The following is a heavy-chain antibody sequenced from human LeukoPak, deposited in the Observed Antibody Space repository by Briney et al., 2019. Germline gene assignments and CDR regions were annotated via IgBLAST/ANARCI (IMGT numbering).Heavy chain of an antibody. CDR3: VIWGDYDVSTGYYVPDY. CDR1: GFTFSNYA. CDR2: ITGSGTNR. J-gene: IGHJ4*02. D-gene: IGHD3-9*01. V-gene: IGHV3-23*01. Sequence: QSGGSLRLSCVASGFTFSNYAMSWVRQAPGKGLERVSAITGSGTNRYYADSLKGRFTTSRDNSKNTVFLQMNSLRHEDTAIYYCVIWGDYDVSTGYYVPDYWGQGTLVTVAS.